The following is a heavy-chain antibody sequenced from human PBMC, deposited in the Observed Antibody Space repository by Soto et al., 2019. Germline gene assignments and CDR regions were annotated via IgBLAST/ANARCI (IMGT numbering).Heavy chain of an antibody. V-gene: IGHV2-5*02. CDR2: IYWDDDK. Sequence: PTLVNPTQTLTLTCTFSGFSLSTSGVGVGWIRQPPGKALEWLALIYWDDDKRYSLSLKSRLTITKDTSKNQVVLTMTNMDPVDTATYYCAHSLIGYYYDSSGSNWFDPWGQGTLVTVSS. D-gene: IGHD3-22*01. J-gene: IGHJ5*02. CDR1: GFSLSTSGVG. CDR3: AHSLIGYYYDSSGSNWFDP.